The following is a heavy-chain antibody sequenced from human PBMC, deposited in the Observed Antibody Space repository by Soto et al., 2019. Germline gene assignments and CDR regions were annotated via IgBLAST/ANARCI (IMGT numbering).Heavy chain of an antibody. Sequence: QVQLQQWGAGLLKPSETLSLTCAVYGGSFSGYYWSWIRQPPGKGLEGIGEINNSGSTNYNPSLKSGVTISVDTYNSHCALKLRSVNAAAWAVYYCARRIIKVFSGPSDRGFDPWGQGTLVTVSS. CDR1: GGSFSGYY. CDR3: ARRIIKVFSGPSDRGFDP. J-gene: IGHJ5*02. CDR2: INNSGST. D-gene: IGHD3-9*01. V-gene: IGHV4-34*01.